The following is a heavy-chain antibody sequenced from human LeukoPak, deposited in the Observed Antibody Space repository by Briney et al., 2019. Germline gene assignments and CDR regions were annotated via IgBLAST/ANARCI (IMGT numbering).Heavy chain of an antibody. D-gene: IGHD2-2*01. CDR3: ARAKLYCSSTSCYDFDY. CDR2: INPNSGGT. J-gene: IGHJ4*02. V-gene: IGHV1-2*06. CDR1: GYTFTGYY. Sequence: ASVKVSCKASGYTFTGYYMHWVRQAPGQGLEWMGRINPNSGGTNYAQKFQGRVTMTRDTPISTAYMELSRLRSDDTAVYYCARAKLYCSSTSCYDFDYWGQGTLVTVSS.